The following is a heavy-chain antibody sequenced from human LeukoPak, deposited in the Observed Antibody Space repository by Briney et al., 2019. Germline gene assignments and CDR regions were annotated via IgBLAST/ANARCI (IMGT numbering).Heavy chain of an antibody. CDR3: ARDQGIAAAGADKYYYYYYYMDV. Sequence: SETLSLTCTVSGGSISSYYWSWIRQSPGKGLEWIGYIYYSGSTNYNPSLKSRVTTSVDTSKNQFSLKLSSVTAADTAVYYCARDQGIAAAGADKYYYYYYYMDVWGKGTTVTVSS. CDR1: GGSISSYY. D-gene: IGHD6-13*01. J-gene: IGHJ6*03. CDR2: IYYSGST. V-gene: IGHV4-59*12.